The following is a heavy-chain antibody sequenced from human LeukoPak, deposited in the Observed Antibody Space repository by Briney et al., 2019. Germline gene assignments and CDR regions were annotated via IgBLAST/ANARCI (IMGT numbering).Heavy chain of an antibody. V-gene: IGHV3-11*04. Sequence: GGSLRLSCAASGFTFSDHYMIWIRQAPGKGLEWVSYISSSGSTIYYADSVKGRFTISRDNTKSSLYMQMNSLRAEDTAVYYCARYNYGAFDQWGQGTLVTVSS. CDR1: GFTFSDHY. D-gene: IGHD5-18*01. CDR2: ISSSGSTI. J-gene: IGHJ4*02. CDR3: ARYNYGAFDQ.